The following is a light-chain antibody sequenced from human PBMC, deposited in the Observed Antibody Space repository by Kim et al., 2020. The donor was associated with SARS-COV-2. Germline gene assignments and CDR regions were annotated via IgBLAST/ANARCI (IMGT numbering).Light chain of an antibody. CDR2: LNSDGSH. V-gene: IGLV4-69*01. J-gene: IGLJ3*02. Sequence: QPVLPQSPSASASLGASVKLTCTLSSGHSSNPIAWHQQQAEKGPRYLMTLNSDGSHSKGDGIPDRFSGSSSGAERYLTISGLQSDDEADYYCQTWGTGIWVFGGGTTLTVL. CDR1: SGHSSNP. CDR3: QTWGTGIWV.